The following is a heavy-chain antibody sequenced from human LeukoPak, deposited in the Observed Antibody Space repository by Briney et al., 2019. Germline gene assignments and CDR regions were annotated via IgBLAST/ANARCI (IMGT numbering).Heavy chain of an antibody. CDR1: GFTFSSYG. D-gene: IGHD2-21*01. Sequence: PGGSLRLSCAASGFTFSSYGMHWVRQAPGKGLEWVAAISYDGSNKYYADSVKGRFTISRDNSKNTLYLQMNSLRAEDTAVYYCAKVGEESDAFDIWGQGTMVTVSS. CDR2: ISYDGSNK. V-gene: IGHV3-30*18. J-gene: IGHJ3*02. CDR3: AKVGEESDAFDI.